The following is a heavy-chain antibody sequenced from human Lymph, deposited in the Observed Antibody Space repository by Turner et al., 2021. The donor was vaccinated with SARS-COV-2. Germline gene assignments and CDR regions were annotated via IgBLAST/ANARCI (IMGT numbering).Heavy chain of an antibody. CDR1: GFTFSYYW. CDR3: ARMGSSSWYFDY. Sequence: VQLVESGGGLVQPGGSLRLSCAASGFTFSYYWMSWVCQAPGKGLEWVANIKQDGSEKYYVDSVKGRFTISRDNAKNSLFLQMNSLRDEDTAVYYCARMGSSSWYFDYWGQGTLVTVSS. J-gene: IGHJ4*02. V-gene: IGHV3-7*01. D-gene: IGHD1-26*01. CDR2: IKQDGSEK.